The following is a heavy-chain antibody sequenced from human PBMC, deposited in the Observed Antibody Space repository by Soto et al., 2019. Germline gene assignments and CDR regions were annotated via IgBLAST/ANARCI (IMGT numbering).Heavy chain of an antibody. CDR2: ITKNSDRT. CDR3: AEGGFYDGFDY. CDR1: GFTFNNFP. V-gene: IGHV3-23*01. J-gene: IGHJ4*02. D-gene: IGHD5-12*01. Sequence: PGGSLRLSCAASGFTFNNFPMSWVRQPPGKGLEWVSSITKNSDRTFYAASVKGRFTISRDNSRNAVFLQLNSLREEDTALYFCAEGGFYDGFDYWGQGTLVTVSS.